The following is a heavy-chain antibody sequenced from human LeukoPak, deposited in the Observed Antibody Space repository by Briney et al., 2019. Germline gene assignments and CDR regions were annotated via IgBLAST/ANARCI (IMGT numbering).Heavy chain of an antibody. J-gene: IGHJ4*02. D-gene: IGHD6-19*01. CDR3: ARSREQWLTPFDY. CDR1: GFTVSSNY. CDR2: IYSGGST. Sequence: GGSLRLSCAASGFTVSSNYMSWVRQAPGKGLEWVSVIYSGGSTYYADSVKGRFTISRDNSKNTLYLQMNSLRAEDTAVYYCARSREQWLTPFDYWGQGTLFTVSS. V-gene: IGHV3-53*01.